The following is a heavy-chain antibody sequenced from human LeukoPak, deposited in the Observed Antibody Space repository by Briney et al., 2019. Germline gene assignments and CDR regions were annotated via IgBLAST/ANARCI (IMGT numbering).Heavy chain of an antibody. V-gene: IGHV4-59*01. D-gene: IGHD2-15*01. CDR1: GGSISSYY. J-gene: IGHJ5*02. Sequence: SETLSLTCTVSGGSISSYYWSWIRQPPGKGLEWIGYIYYSGSTNYNPSLKSRVTISVDTSKNQFSLELSSVTAADTAVYYCARADCSGGSCNWFDPWGQGTLVTVSS. CDR3: ARADCSGGSCNWFDP. CDR2: IYYSGST.